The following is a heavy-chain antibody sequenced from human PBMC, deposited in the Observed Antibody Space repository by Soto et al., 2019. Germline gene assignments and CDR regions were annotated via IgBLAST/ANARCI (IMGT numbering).Heavy chain of an antibody. CDR2: IIPIFGRA. J-gene: IGHJ6*02. D-gene: IGHD3-22*01. CDR3: ARENNYYDRGGYYYGKDV. CDR1: GGTFSSYA. V-gene: IGHV1-69*06. Sequence: QVQLVQSGAEVKKPGSSVKVSCKDSGGTFSSYAISWVRQAPGHWLEWMGGIIPIFGRANYAQKFQGRVTITADKSTSTSYMQLSRLSSEDTAVYYWARENNYYDRGGYYYGKDVWGQGTAVTVAS.